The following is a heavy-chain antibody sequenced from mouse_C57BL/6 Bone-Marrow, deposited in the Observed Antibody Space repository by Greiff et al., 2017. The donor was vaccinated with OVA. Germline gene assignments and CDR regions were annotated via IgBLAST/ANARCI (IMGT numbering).Heavy chain of an antibody. V-gene: IGHV6-3*01. J-gene: IGHJ4*01. CDR3: TTYYSNSMDY. D-gene: IGHD2-5*01. Sequence: EVMLVESGGGLVQPGGSMKLSCVASGFTFSNYWMNWVRQSPEKGLEWVAQIRLKSDNYATHYAESVKGRFTISRDDSKSSVYLQMNNLRAEDTGIYYCTTYYSNSMDYWGQGTSVTVSS. CDR1: GFTFSNYW. CDR2: IRLKSDNYAT.